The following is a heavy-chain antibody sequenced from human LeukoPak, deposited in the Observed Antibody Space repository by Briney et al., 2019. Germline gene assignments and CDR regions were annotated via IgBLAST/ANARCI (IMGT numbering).Heavy chain of an antibody. J-gene: IGHJ4*02. CDR2: IYYSGST. Sequence: PSETLSLTCTVSGDSISGYYWSWIRQPPGKGLEWIGYIYYSGSTNYNPSLKSRVTISVDTSKNQFALKLSSVTAADTAVYYCAREIYSGSLYFDYWGQGTLVTVSS. D-gene: IGHD1-26*01. V-gene: IGHV4-59*01. CDR3: AREIYSGSLYFDY. CDR1: GDSISGYY.